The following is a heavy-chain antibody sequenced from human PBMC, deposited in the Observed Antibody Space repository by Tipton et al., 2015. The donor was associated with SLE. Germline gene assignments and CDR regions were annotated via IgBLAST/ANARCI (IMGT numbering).Heavy chain of an antibody. CDR1: GGSISSYH. Sequence: TLSLTCTVSGGSISSYHWNWIRQPPGKGLEWIGYIYYSGSTNYNPSLKSRVTISVNTSKNQFSLKLSSVTAADTALYYCAAGHTFGGVIVIWGQGTLVTVSS. D-gene: IGHD3-16*02. V-gene: IGHV4-59*01. CDR3: AAGHTFGGVIVI. J-gene: IGHJ4*02. CDR2: IYYSGST.